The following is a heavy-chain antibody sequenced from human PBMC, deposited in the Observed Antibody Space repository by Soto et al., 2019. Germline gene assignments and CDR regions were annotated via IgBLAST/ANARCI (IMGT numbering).Heavy chain of an antibody. J-gene: IGHJ5*02. V-gene: IGHV4-34*04. Sequence: PSETLSLTCAVSGASFSGFYWSWIRQSPGKGLEWIGEIDHSGITNHNTALKSRATMSVDTSKNQFSLKLRSVTAADTAVYYCARGVSVTLAVQGGAPDKNYLDPWSQGSLGTVSS. CDR3: ARGVSVTLAVQGGAPDKNYLDP. CDR2: IDHSGIT. CDR1: GASFSGFY. D-gene: IGHD1-7*01.